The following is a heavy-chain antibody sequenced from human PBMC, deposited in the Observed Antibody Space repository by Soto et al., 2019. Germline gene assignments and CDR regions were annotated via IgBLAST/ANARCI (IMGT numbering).Heavy chain of an antibody. J-gene: IGHJ4*02. V-gene: IGHV4-39*01. CDR2: VYYRGRS. D-gene: IGHD2-8*01. CDR1: GGSVSNSKYY. Sequence: TLSLTCTVSGGSVSNSKYYWGWIRQSPGKGLEWIGSVYYRGRSYSKSSVKSRVTISVDTSKNQFSLNLNSVTASDTAVYFCVSQRTSVLTQAYFDYWGPGALVTVSS. CDR3: VSQRTSVLTQAYFDY.